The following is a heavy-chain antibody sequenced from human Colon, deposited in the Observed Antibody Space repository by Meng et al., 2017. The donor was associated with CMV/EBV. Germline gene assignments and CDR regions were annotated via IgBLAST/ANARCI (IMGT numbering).Heavy chain of an antibody. Sequence: GESLKISCAASGFTFSSYSMNWVRQAPGKGLEWVSSISSSSSYIYYADSVKGRFTISRDNAKNSLYLQMNSLRAEDTAVYYCARAQTFRIAAAGTRGCDYWGQGTLVTVSS. CDR2: ISSSSSYI. CDR3: ARAQTFRIAAAGTRGCDY. J-gene: IGHJ4*02. CDR1: GFTFSSYS. D-gene: IGHD6-13*01. V-gene: IGHV3-21*01.